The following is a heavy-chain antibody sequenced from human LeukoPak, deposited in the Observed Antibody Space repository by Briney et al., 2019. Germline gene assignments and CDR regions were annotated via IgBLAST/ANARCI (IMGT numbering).Heavy chain of an antibody. V-gene: IGHV1-18*01. J-gene: IGHJ4*02. D-gene: IGHD3-10*01. CDR2: ISAYNGNT. CDR3: ARDKYYYGSGSYYRKTDFDY. Sequence: ASVKVSCKASGYTFTSYGISWVRQAPGQGLEWMGWISAYNGNTNYAQKLQGRVTMTTDTSTSTAYMELRSLRSEDTAVYYCARDKYYYGSGSYYRKTDFDYWGQGTLVTVSS. CDR1: GYTFTSYG.